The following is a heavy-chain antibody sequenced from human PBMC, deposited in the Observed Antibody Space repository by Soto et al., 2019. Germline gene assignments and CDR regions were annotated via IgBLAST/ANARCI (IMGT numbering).Heavy chain of an antibody. CDR3: ARAQFSYGPFYYYYYGMDV. J-gene: IGHJ6*02. CDR2: IYYSGST. CDR1: GGSVSSGSYY. V-gene: IGHV4-61*01. D-gene: IGHD5-18*01. Sequence: SETLSLTCTVSGGSVSSGSYYWSWIRQPPGKGLEWIGYIYYSGSTNYNPSLKSRVTISVDTSKNQFSLKLSSVTAADTAVYYCARAQFSYGPFYYYYYGMDVRGQGTTVTVSS.